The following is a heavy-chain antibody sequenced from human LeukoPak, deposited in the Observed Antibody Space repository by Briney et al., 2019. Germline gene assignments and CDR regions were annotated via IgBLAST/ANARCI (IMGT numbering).Heavy chain of an antibody. CDR1: GFTFSSYV. D-gene: IGHD5-12*01. J-gene: IGHJ4*02. CDR3: ARGLERGYRTAYYFDY. CDR2: ISSSSSYI. Sequence: GGSLRLSCAASGFTFSSYVMSWVRQAPGKGLEWVSSISSSSSYIYYADSVKGRFTISRDNAKNSLYLQMNSLRAEDTAVYYCARGLERGYRTAYYFDYWGQGTLVTVSS. V-gene: IGHV3-21*01.